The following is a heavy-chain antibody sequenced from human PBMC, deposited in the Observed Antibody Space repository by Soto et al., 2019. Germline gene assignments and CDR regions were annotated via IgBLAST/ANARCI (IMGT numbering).Heavy chain of an antibody. D-gene: IGHD3-16*02. Sequence: QVQLVQSGAEVRKPGSAVRVSCKASGGTFNMYAMNWVRQAPGQGLEWMAGIIPIFDTPRYSQQFQGRVTITVDESTSTAYMELSSLRSEDTAIYYCARSIGSGGVIGGFDYGGQGTLVTVAS. CDR1: GGTFNMYA. J-gene: IGHJ4*02. CDR2: IIPIFDTP. CDR3: ARSIGSGGVIGGFDY. V-gene: IGHV1-69*01.